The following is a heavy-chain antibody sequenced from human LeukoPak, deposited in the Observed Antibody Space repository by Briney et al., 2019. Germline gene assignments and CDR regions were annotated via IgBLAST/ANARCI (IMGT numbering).Heavy chain of an antibody. CDR2: IYHSGST. CDR1: GGSIRSTNYY. CDR3: TRANYYDSTGYLPVVYPSDY. Sequence: SETLSLTCTVSGGSIRSTNYYWSWIRQDPAKGLEWIGYIYHSGSTYYNPSLKSRVTISLDTSKNQFSLKLRSVTAADTAVYYCTRANYYDSTGYLPVVYPSDYWGQGILVTVSS. V-gene: IGHV4-31*03. D-gene: IGHD3-22*01. J-gene: IGHJ4*02.